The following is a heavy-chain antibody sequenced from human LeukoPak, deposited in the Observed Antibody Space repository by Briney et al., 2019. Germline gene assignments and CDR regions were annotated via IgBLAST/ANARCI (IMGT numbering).Heavy chain of an antibody. CDR1: GGTLSSYA. Sequence: SVKVSCKASGGTLSSYAISWVRQAPGQGLEWMGRIIPIFGTANYAQKFQGRVTITTDESTSTAYMELSSLRSEDTAVYYCARADTAMPNDAFDIWGQGTMVTVSS. D-gene: IGHD5-18*01. J-gene: IGHJ3*02. CDR2: IIPIFGTA. V-gene: IGHV1-69*05. CDR3: ARADTAMPNDAFDI.